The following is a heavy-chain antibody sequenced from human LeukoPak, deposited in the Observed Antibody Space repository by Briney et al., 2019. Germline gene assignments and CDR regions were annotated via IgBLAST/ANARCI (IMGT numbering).Heavy chain of an antibody. CDR3: AVNDYGDYGGVDY. CDR1: GYSFTSYW. J-gene: IGHJ4*02. V-gene: IGHV5-10-1*01. D-gene: IGHD4-17*01. CDR2: IDPSDAYT. Sequence: GEPLRISCKGSGYSFTSYWISWVRQMPGKGLEWRGRIDPSDAYTNYSPSFQGHVTISADKSISTAYLQWSSLKASDTAMYYCAVNDYGDYGGVDYWGQGTLVTVSS.